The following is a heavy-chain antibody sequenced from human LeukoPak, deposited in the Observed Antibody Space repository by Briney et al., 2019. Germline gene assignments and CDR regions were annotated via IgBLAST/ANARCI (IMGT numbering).Heavy chain of an antibody. Sequence: SETLSLTCTVSGGSISSSSYYWGWIRQPPGKGLEWIGSIYYSGSTYYNPSLKSRVTISVDTSKNQFSLKLSSVTAADTAVYYCARVSGRDGVIVVVKDVFDIWGQGTLVTVSS. CDR3: ARVSGRDGVIVVVKDVFDI. D-gene: IGHD3-22*01. CDR2: IYYSGST. V-gene: IGHV4-39*07. J-gene: IGHJ3*02. CDR1: GGSISSSSYY.